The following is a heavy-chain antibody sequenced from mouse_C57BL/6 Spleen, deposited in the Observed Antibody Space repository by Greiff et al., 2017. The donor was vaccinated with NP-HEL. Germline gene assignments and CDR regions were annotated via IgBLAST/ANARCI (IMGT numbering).Heavy chain of an antibody. Sequence: QVQLQQPGAELVRPGSSVKLSCKASGYTFTSYWMHWVKQRPIQGLEWIGNIDPSDSETHYNQKFKDKATLTVDKSSSTAYMQLSSLTSEDAAVYYCAREAAQATSFAYWGQGTLVTVSA. J-gene: IGHJ3*01. CDR1: GYTFTSYW. CDR3: AREAAQATSFAY. CDR2: IDPSDSET. V-gene: IGHV1-52*01. D-gene: IGHD3-2*02.